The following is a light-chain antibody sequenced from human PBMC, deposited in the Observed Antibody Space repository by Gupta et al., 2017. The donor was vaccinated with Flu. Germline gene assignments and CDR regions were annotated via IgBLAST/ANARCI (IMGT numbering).Light chain of an antibody. V-gene: IGLV2-14*01. CDR2: EVS. CDR1: SNDVGGSKY. J-gene: IGLJ3*02. Sequence: QSALTQPASVSGSPGQSITISCTGTSNDVGGSKYVSWYQQHPGKAPKLMIYEVSKWPSGVSNRFSGSKSANTASLNISGLQAEDEADYFCSSYISSSRTWVFGGGTKLTVL. CDR3: SSYISSSRTWV.